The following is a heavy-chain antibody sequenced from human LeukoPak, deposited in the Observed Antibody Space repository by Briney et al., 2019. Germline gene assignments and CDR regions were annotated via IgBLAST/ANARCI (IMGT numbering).Heavy chain of an antibody. CDR1: GFTFSSYW. V-gene: IGHV3-7*01. CDR3: ARDCSSTSCHPDYYMDV. D-gene: IGHD2-2*01. CDR2: IKQDGSGK. Sequence: GGSLRLSCAASGFTFSSYWMSWVRQAPGKGLEWVANIKQDGSGKYYVDSVKGRFTISRDNAKNSLYLQMNSLRAEDTAVYYCARDCSSTSCHPDYYMDVWGKGTTVTVSS. J-gene: IGHJ6*03.